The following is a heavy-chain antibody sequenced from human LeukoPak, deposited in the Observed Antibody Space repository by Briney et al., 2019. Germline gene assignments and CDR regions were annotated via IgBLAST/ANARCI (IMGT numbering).Heavy chain of an antibody. CDR3: EKDFGGYGVYYFDY. CDR2: ISYDGSNK. J-gene: IGHJ4*02. CDR1: GFTFSSYG. D-gene: IGHD5-18*01. V-gene: IGHV3-30*18. Sequence: QPGRSLRLSCAASGFTFSSYGMHWVRQAPGKGLEWVADISYDGSNKYYADSVKGRFTISRDNSKNTLYLQMNSLRAEDTAVYYCEKDFGGYGVYYFDYWGQGTLVTVSS.